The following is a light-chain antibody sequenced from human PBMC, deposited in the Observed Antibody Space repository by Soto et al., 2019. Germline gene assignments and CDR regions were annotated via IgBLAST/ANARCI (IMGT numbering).Light chain of an antibody. V-gene: IGKV3-11*01. Sequence: ETVLTQSPATLSLSPGERATLSCKASQNIGIYLTWYRQKPGQAPRLLIYGASNRATGIPARFSGSGSGTDFTLTVSRLEPEDFAVYYCQHRSNWPGTWTFGQGTKVEIK. CDR2: GAS. CDR1: QNIGIY. CDR3: QHRSNWPGTWT. J-gene: IGKJ1*01.